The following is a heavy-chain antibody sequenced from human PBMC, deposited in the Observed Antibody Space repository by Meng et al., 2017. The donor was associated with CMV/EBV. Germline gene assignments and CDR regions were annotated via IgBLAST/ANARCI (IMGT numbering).Heavy chain of an antibody. CDR1: GYRFSDHY. V-gene: IGHV1-2*02. Sequence: QVALLQPGAEVKSPGASVKVSCQTSGYRFSDHYMHWVRQAPGQGLEWMGWIYPNSGGTHYAQKFQDRVTMTRDTSISTVYMELSRLTSDDTAVYYCVRDHNWGPDYWGQGTLVTVSS. CDR3: VRDHNWGPDY. CDR2: IYPNSGGT. J-gene: IGHJ4*02. D-gene: IGHD1-1*01.